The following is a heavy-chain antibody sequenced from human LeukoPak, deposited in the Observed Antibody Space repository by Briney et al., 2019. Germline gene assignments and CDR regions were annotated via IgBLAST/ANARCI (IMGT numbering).Heavy chain of an antibody. CDR2: ISGSGGST. Sequence: PGGSLRLSCAASGFTFSSYAMSWVRQAPGKGLEWVSAISGSGGSTYYADSVKGRFTISRDNSKNTLYLQMNSLRAEDTAVYYCAKGDRGYSYGNIDYWGQGTLVTVSS. D-gene: IGHD5-18*01. CDR1: GFTFSSYA. V-gene: IGHV3-23*01. J-gene: IGHJ4*02. CDR3: AKGDRGYSYGNIDY.